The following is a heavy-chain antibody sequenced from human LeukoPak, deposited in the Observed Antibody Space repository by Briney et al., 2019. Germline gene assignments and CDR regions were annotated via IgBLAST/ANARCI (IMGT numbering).Heavy chain of an antibody. CDR1: EFTFNNFW. J-gene: IGHJ1*01. CDR3: ARELVVGPAEYFQN. D-gene: IGHD3-22*01. Sequence: GGSLRLSCTASEFTFNNFWMSWVRQTPGKGLEWVANINKDGSEKYYLDSVRGRFTISRDNAKNSLSLLMSSLRGEDTAVYYCARELVVGPAEYFQNWGQGTVVTVSS. V-gene: IGHV3-7*01. CDR2: INKDGSEK.